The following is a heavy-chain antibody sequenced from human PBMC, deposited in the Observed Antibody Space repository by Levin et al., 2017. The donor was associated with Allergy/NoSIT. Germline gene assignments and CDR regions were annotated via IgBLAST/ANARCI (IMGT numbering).Heavy chain of an antibody. CDR2: INHSGST. Sequence: SETLSLTCAVYGGSFSGYYWSWIRQPPGKGLEWIGEINHSGSTNYNPSLKSRVTISVDTSKNQFSLKLSSVTAADTAVYYCARVMRRLWFGELNRPRSYGYFDLWGRGTLVTVSS. CDR3: ARVMRRLWFGELNRPRSYGYFDL. J-gene: IGHJ2*01. D-gene: IGHD3-10*01. CDR1: GGSFSGYY. V-gene: IGHV4-34*01.